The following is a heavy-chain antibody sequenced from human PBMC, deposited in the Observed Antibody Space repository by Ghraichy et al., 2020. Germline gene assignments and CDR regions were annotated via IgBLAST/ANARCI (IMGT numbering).Heavy chain of an antibody. V-gene: IGHV4-34*01. CDR2: INHSGST. Sequence: SQTLSLTCAVYGGSFSGYYWSWIRQPPGKGLEWIGEINHSGSTNYNPSLKSRVTISVDTSKNQFSLKLSSVTAADTAVYYCARVARKGYSYGHTVTRGFDYWGQGTLVTVSS. D-gene: IGHD5-18*01. J-gene: IGHJ4*02. CDR1: GGSFSGYY. CDR3: ARVARKGYSYGHTVTRGFDY.